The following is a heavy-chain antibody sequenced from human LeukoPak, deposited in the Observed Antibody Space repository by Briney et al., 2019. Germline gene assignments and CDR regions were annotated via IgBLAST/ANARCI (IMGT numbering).Heavy chain of an antibody. J-gene: IGHJ4*02. CDR2: IYYSGST. CDR1: GFSISSYY. CDR3: ARLYCSGGSCQEFTAMVSYYFDY. V-gene: IGHV4-59*12. D-gene: IGHD2-15*01. Sequence: PSETLSLTCTVSGFSISSYYWSWIRQPPWKGLEWIGYIYYSGSTYYNPSLKSRVTISVDTSKNQFSLKLSSVTAADTAVYYCARLYCSGGSCQEFTAMVSYYFDYWGQGTLVTVSS.